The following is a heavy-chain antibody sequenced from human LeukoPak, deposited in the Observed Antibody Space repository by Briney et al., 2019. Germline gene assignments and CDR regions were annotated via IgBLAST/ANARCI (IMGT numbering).Heavy chain of an antibody. CDR1: KFTFSSYW. J-gene: IGHJ5*02. V-gene: IGHV3-7*01. CDR3: TRLQIAVAGPNWFDP. Sequence: PGGSLRLSCAASKFTFSSYWMSWVRQAPGKGLEWVANIKQDGSVQFNMDSLKGRFSVSRDNAKNSLYLQMNGLRVEDTAVYYCTRLQIAVAGPNWFDPWGQGTLVTVSS. D-gene: IGHD6-19*01. CDR2: IKQDGSVQ.